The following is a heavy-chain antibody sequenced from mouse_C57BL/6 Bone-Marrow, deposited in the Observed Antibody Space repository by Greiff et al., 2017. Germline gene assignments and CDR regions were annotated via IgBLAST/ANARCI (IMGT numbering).Heavy chain of an antibody. D-gene: IGHD2-4*01. CDR1: GYSFTGYY. Sequence: VQLQQSGPELVKPGASVKISCKASGYSFTGYYMNWVKQSPEKSLEWIGEINPSTGGTTYNQKFKAKATLTVAKSSSTAYMQLKSLTSEDSAVYYCARSSYDYLYYYAMDYWGQGTSVTVSS. V-gene: IGHV1-42*01. CDR3: ARSSYDYLYYYAMDY. CDR2: INPSTGGT. J-gene: IGHJ4*01.